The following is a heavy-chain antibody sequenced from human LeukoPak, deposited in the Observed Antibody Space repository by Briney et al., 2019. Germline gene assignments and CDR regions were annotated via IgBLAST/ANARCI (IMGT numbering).Heavy chain of an antibody. CDR3: ATKTLRLGEFSLD. J-gene: IGHJ4*02. V-gene: IGHV1-8*02. CDR1: GYTFTGYY. CDR2: INPNSGNT. D-gene: IGHD3-16*02. Sequence: ASVKVSCKASGYTFTGYYMHWVRQAPGQGLEWMGWINPNSGNTGYAQKFQGRISLTRNTSITTAYMELSSLTSEDTAVYYCATKTLRLGEFSLDWGQGTLVTVSS.